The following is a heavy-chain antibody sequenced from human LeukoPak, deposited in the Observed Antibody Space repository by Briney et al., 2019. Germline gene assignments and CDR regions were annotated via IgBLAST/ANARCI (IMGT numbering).Heavy chain of an antibody. CDR2: ISGSGGST. CDR1: GFTFSSYS. Sequence: GGSLRLSCAASGFTFSSYSMNWVRQAPGKGLEWVSAISGSGGSTYYADSVKGRFTISRDNSKNTLYLQMNSLRTEDTAVYYCAKAPGGFLEWNYYMDVWGKGTTVTVSS. V-gene: IGHV3-23*01. D-gene: IGHD3-3*01. CDR3: AKAPGGFLEWNYYMDV. J-gene: IGHJ6*03.